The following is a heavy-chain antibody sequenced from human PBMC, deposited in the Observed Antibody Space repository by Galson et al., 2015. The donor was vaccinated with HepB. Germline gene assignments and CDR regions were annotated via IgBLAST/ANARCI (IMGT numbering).Heavy chain of an antibody. Sequence: SVKVSCKASGYIFTGYYMHWVRQAPGQGLEWMGIINPRGGSRSYAQKFQGRVTMTRDTSTSTVYMELSSLRSEDTAVYYCARRGPGLDYDSGGYYFDYWGQGTLVTVSS. J-gene: IGHJ4*02. CDR2: INPRGGSR. CDR1: GYIFTGYY. V-gene: IGHV1-46*01. D-gene: IGHD3-22*01. CDR3: ARRGPGLDYDSGGYYFDY.